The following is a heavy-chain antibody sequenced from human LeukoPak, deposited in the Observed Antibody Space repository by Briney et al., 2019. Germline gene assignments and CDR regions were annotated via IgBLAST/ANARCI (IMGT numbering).Heavy chain of an antibody. CDR3: ARADYDYVWGRSNWFDP. J-gene: IGHJ5*02. Sequence: GASVKVSCKASGYTFTSYYMHWVRQAPGQGLEWMGIINPSGGSTSYAQKFQGRVTMTRDTSTSTVYMELSSLRSEDTAVYYCARADYDYVWGRSNWFDPWGQGTLVTVSS. V-gene: IGHV1-46*01. CDR2: INPSGGST. D-gene: IGHD3-16*01. CDR1: GYTFTSYY.